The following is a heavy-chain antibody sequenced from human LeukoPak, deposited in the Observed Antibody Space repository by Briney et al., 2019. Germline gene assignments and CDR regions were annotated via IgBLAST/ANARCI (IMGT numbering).Heavy chain of an antibody. CDR3: AGGNARSGSYYNGWFDP. Sequence: ASVKVSCKASGYTFTSYDINWVRQATGQGLEWMGWMNPNSGNTGYAQKFQGRVTMTRNTSISTAYMELSSLRSEDTAVYYCAGGNARSGSYYNGWFDPWGQGTLVTVSS. CDR2: MNPNSGNT. V-gene: IGHV1-8*01. J-gene: IGHJ5*02. CDR1: GYTFTSYD. D-gene: IGHD3-10*01.